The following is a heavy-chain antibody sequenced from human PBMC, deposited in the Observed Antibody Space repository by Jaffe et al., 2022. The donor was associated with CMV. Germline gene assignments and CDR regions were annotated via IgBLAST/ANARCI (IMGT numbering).Heavy chain of an antibody. V-gene: IGHV4-39*01. D-gene: IGHD5-18*01. CDR2: TYYGGST. J-gene: IGHJ4*02. CDR1: GGSITSSSYS. CDR3: ARRPRGGYTYGYIDY. Sequence: QLHLQESGPGLVKPSETLSLTCSVSGGSITSSSYSWVWIRQPPGKGLEWIGSTYYGGSTYYNPSLNSRFTISIDTSKNQFSLILSSVTAPDTAVYYCARRPRGGYTYGYIDYWGQGTLVSVSS.